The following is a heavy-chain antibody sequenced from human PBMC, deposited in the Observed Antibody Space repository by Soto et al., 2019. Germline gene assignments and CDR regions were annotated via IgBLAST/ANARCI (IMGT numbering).Heavy chain of an antibody. CDR2: ISTDKGKT. Sequence: QVQLVQSGPEVKKPGASVKVSCKTSGYTFTSYGISWVRQAPGQGLEWMGWISTDKGKTNYAQKCQGKVNMSADPSTSTAYIELRSLRSDDMAVYYCATRSPAFDFWGQGTLVTVSS. CDR1: GYTFTSYG. V-gene: IGHV1-18*03. J-gene: IGHJ4*02. CDR3: ATRSPAFDF.